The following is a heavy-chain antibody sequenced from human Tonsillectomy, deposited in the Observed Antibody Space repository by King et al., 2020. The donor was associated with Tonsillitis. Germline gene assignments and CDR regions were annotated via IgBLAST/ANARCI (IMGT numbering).Heavy chain of an antibody. V-gene: IGHV4-34*01. CDR2: INHSGST. J-gene: IGHJ5*02. D-gene: IGHD2-2*01. CDR1: GGSFSGYY. CDR3: ARGASYCSSTSCYLGNWFDP. Sequence: QVQLQQWGAGLLKPSETLSLTCAVYGGSFSGYYRSWIRQPPGKGLEWIGEINHSGSTNYNPSLKSRVTISVDTSKNQFSLKLSSVTAADTAVYYCARGASYCSSTSCYLGNWFDPWGQGTLVTVSS.